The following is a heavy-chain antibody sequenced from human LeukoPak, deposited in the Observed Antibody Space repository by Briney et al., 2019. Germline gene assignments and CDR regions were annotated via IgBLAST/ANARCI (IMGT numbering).Heavy chain of an antibody. CDR1: GGSISSGGYY. CDR3: ARDQGTYGDYGNFDY. CDR2: IYYSGST. Sequence: SETLSLTCTVSGGSISSGGYYWSWIRQHPGKGLEWIGYIYYSGSTYYNPSLKNRVTISVDTSKNQFSLKLSSVTAADTAVYCCARDQGTYGDYGNFDYWGQGTPVTVSS. D-gene: IGHD4-17*01. V-gene: IGHV4-31*03. J-gene: IGHJ4*02.